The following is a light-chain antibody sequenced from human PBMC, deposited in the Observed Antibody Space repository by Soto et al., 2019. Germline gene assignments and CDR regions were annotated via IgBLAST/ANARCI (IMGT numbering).Light chain of an antibody. J-gene: IGLJ2*01. Sequence: QSALTQFPSASGSPGQSVSISCTGTSSDVGGYNYVSWYQQHPGKAPKLMIYEVNQRPSGVPDRFSGSKSGNTASLTVSRLQAEDEADYYCSSYAGSSNLVFGGGTKVTVL. V-gene: IGLV2-8*01. CDR1: SSDVGGYNY. CDR2: EVN. CDR3: SSYAGSSNLV.